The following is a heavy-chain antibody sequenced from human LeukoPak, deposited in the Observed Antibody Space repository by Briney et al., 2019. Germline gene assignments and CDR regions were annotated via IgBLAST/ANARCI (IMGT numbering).Heavy chain of an antibody. Sequence: TGGSLRLSCAASGFTFSSYAMSWVRQAPGKGLEWVSAISGSGGSTYYADSVKGRFTISRDNSKNTLYLQMNSLRAEDTAVYYCAKLGGLQWLVAYYYYGMDVWGQGTTVTVSS. V-gene: IGHV3-23*01. J-gene: IGHJ6*02. CDR1: GFTFSSYA. CDR3: AKLGGLQWLVAYYYYGMDV. D-gene: IGHD6-19*01. CDR2: ISGSGGST.